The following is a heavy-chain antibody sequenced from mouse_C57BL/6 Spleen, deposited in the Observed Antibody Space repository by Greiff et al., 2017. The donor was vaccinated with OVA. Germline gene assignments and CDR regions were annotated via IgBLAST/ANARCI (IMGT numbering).Heavy chain of an antibody. CDR3: ARDEGDYDGFAY. V-gene: IGHV5-4*01. Sequence: EVQLQESGGGLVKPGGSLKLSCAASGFTFSSYAMSWVRQTPEKRLEWVATISDGGSYTYYPDNVKGRFTISRDNAKNNLYLQMSHLKSEDTAMYYCARDEGDYDGFAYWGQGTLVTVSA. J-gene: IGHJ3*01. CDR1: GFTFSSYA. D-gene: IGHD2-4*01. CDR2: ISDGGSYT.